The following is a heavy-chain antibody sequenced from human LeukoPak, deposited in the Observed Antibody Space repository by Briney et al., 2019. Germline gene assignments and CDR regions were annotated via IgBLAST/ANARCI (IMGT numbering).Heavy chain of an antibody. CDR2: IYYSGST. CDR3: ARGYCSSTSCYYYYGMDV. Sequence: SETLSLTCAVYGGSFSGYYWSWIRQPPGKGLEWIGYIYYSGSTNYNPSLKSRVTISVDTSKNQFSLKLSSVTAADTAVYYCARGYCSSTSCYYYYGMDVWGQGTTVTVSS. CDR1: GGSFSGYY. J-gene: IGHJ6*02. D-gene: IGHD2-2*01. V-gene: IGHV4-59*01.